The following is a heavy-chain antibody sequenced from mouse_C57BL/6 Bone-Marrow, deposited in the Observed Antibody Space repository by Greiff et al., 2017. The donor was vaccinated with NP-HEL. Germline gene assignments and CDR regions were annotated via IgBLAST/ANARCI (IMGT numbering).Heavy chain of an antibody. D-gene: IGHD1-1*01. J-gene: IGHJ2*01. CDR1: GYTFTGNW. CDR3: ARDYYGSSYFDY. Sequence: VKLVESGAELMKPGASVKLSCKATGYTFTGNWIEWVKQRPGHGLEWIGEILPGSGNTYYNERFKGTATITADTSSNTAYMQLSSLTTEDSAIYYCARDYYGSSYFDYWGQGTTLTVSS. V-gene: IGHV1-9*01. CDR2: ILPGSGNT.